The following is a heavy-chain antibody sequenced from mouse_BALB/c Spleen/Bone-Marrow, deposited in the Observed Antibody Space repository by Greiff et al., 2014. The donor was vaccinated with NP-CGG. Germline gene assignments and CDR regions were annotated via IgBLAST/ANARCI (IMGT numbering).Heavy chain of an antibody. CDR2: IYPGNSDT. CDR3: TTLARNYFDY. Sequence: EVQLQQSGTVLARPGASVKMSCKASGYTFTSYWMHWVKQRPGQGLEWIGTIYPGNSDTTYNQKLKGKAKLTAVTSTSTAYMELSSLTNEDSAVYYCTTLARNYFDYWGQGTTLTVSS. CDR1: GYTFTSYW. V-gene: IGHV1-5*01. J-gene: IGHJ2*01.